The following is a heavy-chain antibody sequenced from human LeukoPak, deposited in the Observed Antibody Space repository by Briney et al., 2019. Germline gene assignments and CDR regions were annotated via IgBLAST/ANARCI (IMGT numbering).Heavy chain of an antibody. D-gene: IGHD2-15*01. CDR1: GYTFTDYY. J-gene: IGHJ6*03. Sequence: GASVKVSCKASGYTFTDYYMHWVRQAPGQGLEWMGWINPNSGGTDYAQKFQGRVTMTRDTSISTAYMELSRLRSDDTAVYYCARGVVAATFYYYMDVWGKGTTVTVSS. CDR3: ARGVVAATFYYYMDV. CDR2: INPNSGGT. V-gene: IGHV1-2*02.